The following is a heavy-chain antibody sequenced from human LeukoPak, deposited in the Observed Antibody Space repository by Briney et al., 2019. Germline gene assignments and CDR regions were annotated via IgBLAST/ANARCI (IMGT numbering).Heavy chain of an antibody. V-gene: IGHV3-23*01. CDR2: ISGSGDNT. Sequence: GGSLRLSCAASGFTFSSYAMSWVRQAPGKGLEWVSGISGSGDNTYYADSVKGRFTISRDNSKSTLYVQVNSLGTEDTAAYYCAKGSYYDSSGSFYFDYWGQGTLVTVSS. J-gene: IGHJ4*02. CDR1: GFTFSSYA. D-gene: IGHD3-22*01. CDR3: AKGSYYDSSGSFYFDY.